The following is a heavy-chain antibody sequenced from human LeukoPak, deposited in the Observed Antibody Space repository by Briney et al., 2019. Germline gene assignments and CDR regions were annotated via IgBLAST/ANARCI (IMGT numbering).Heavy chain of an antibody. D-gene: IGHD2-15*01. CDR1: GYTFTGYY. CDR3: ARDTRVGAAYYFDY. Sequence: ASVKVSCKASGYTFTGYYMHWVRQAPGQGLEWMGWINPNSGGTNYAQKFQGWVTMTRDTSISTAYMELSRLRSDDTAVYYCARDTRVGAAYYFDYWGQGTLVTVSS. J-gene: IGHJ4*02. CDR2: INPNSGGT. V-gene: IGHV1-2*04.